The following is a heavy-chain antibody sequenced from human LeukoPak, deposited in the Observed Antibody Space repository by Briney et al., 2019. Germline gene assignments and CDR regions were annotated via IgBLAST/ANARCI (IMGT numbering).Heavy chain of an antibody. CDR1: GFTFSSYA. D-gene: IGHD3-3*01. CDR3: AKESTYYDFWSGSSDFDY. V-gene: IGHV3-23*01. Sequence: GGSLRLSCAASGFTFSSYAVSWVRQAPGKGLEWVSAISGSGGSTYYADSVKGRFTISRDNSKNTLYLQMNSLRAEDTAVYYCAKESTYYDFWSGSSDFDYWGQGTLVTVSS. CDR2: ISGSGGST. J-gene: IGHJ4*02.